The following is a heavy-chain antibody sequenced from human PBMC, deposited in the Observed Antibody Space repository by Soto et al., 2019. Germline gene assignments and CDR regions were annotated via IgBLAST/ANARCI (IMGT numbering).Heavy chain of an antibody. V-gene: IGHV1-69*06. J-gene: IGHJ4*02. D-gene: IGHD5-18*01. CDR3: ARNHVYRRGQLFDY. Sequence: QVQLVQSGAEVKKPGSSVKVSCKASGGTFSSYAISWVRQAPGQGLEWMGGIIPIFGTANYAQKFQSRVKITADKSTSTAYMELSSLRSEDTAVYYCARNHVYRRGQLFDYWGQGTLVTVSS. CDR2: IIPIFGTA. CDR1: GGTFSSYA.